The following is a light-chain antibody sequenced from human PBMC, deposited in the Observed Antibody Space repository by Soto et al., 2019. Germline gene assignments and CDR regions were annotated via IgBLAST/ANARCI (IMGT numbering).Light chain of an antibody. V-gene: IGKV3-20*01. CDR1: QSVSSSY. CDR2: GAS. CDR3: QQYGSSPG. Sequence: EIVLTQSPGPLSLSPGESATLSCRASQSVSSSYLAWYQQRPGQAPRLLIYGASTRATGIPARFSGSGSGTEFTLTISSLQSEDFAVYYCQQYGSSPGFGQGTKV. J-gene: IGKJ1*01.